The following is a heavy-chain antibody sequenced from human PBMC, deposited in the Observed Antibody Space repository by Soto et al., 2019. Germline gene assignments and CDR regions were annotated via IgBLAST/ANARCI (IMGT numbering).Heavy chain of an antibody. CDR2: FDPEDGET. J-gene: IGHJ5*02. Sequence: GASVKVSCKVSGYTLTELSMHWVLQAPGKGLEWMGGFDPEDGETIYAQKFQGRVTMTEDTSTDTAYMELSSLRSEDTAVYYCATTPSPYCSSTSCYTGKWFDPWGQGTLVTVSS. CDR1: GYTLTELS. D-gene: IGHD2-2*02. CDR3: ATTPSPYCSSTSCYTGKWFDP. V-gene: IGHV1-24*01.